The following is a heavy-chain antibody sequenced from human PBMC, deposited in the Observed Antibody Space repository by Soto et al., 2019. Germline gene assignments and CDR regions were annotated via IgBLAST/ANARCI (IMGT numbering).Heavy chain of an antibody. V-gene: IGHV4-59*01. CDR3: AREAYGDYVNAFDI. D-gene: IGHD4-17*01. CDR2: IYYSGST. Sequence: PSETLSLTCTVSGGSISSYYWSWIRQPPGKGLEWIGYIYYSGSTNYNPSLKSRVTISVDTSKNQFSLKLSSVTAADTAVYYCAREAYGDYVNAFDIWGQGTMVTVS. J-gene: IGHJ3*02. CDR1: GGSISSYY.